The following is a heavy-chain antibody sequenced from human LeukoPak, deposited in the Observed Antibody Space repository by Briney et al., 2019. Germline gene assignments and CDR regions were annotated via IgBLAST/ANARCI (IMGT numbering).Heavy chain of an antibody. Sequence: GASVKVYCKASGYTFTGYYMHWVRQAPGQGLEWMGRINPNSGGTNYAQKFQGRVTMTRDTSISTAYMELSRLRSDDTAVYYCARIPDYYDSSGYYYFDYWGQGTLVTVSS. CDR2: INPNSGGT. J-gene: IGHJ4*02. CDR3: ARIPDYYDSSGYYYFDY. V-gene: IGHV1-2*06. CDR1: GYTFTGYY. D-gene: IGHD3-22*01.